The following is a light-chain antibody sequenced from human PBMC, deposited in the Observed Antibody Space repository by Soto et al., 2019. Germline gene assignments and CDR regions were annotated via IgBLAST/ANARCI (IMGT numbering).Light chain of an antibody. CDR3: QQYHKWPLT. Sequence: EIVMTQSPATLSVSPGERVSLSCRASQSVSRNLALYKQKPGQAPRLIIYGASTRATGISARFIGSGSGTECTLIIMSRQSEDFAIYYCQQYHKWPLTFGGGTKVEIK. J-gene: IGKJ4*01. CDR1: QSVSRN. V-gene: IGKV3-15*01. CDR2: GAS.